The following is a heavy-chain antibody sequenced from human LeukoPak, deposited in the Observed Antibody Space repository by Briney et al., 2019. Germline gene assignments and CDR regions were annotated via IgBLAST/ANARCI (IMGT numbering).Heavy chain of an antibody. CDR1: GGSISSDSYY. CDR3: AREGCSGGSCYSGSRVGMDV. V-gene: IGHV4-61*02. CDR2: IYTSGST. Sequence: SQTLSLTCTVSGGSISSDSYYWSWIRQPAGKELEWIGRIYTSGSTNYNPSLKSRVTIALHTSQNQFSLKLSSVTAADTAVYYCAREGCSGGSCYSGSRVGMDVWGKGTTVTVSS. D-gene: IGHD2-15*01. J-gene: IGHJ6*04.